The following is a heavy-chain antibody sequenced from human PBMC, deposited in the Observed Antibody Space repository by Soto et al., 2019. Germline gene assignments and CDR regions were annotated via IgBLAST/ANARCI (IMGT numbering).Heavy chain of an antibody. CDR2: ITPSSGST. J-gene: IGHJ5*02. D-gene: IGHD1-7*01. CDR1: GYTFNNYF. V-gene: IGHV1-46*02. Sequence: QVQLVQSGAEVRKPGASVKVSCKASGYTFNNYFMHWVRQAPAQGLEWMGVITPSSGSTTYAQRFQGRLSMTRHTSTSTVYMELRSMRPEDTAVYFCARDLVPIWNYVGLAPGAQHWFDPWGQGTLVTVSS. CDR3: ARDLVPIWNYVGLAPGAQHWFDP.